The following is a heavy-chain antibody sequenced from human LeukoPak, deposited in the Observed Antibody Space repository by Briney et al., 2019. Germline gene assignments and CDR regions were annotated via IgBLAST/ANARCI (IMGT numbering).Heavy chain of an antibody. CDR1: GGSISSGDYY. D-gene: IGHD5-18*01. CDR3: ARGLLGSYGPEGWFDP. Sequence: SETLSLTCTVSGGSISSGDYYWSWIRQPPGKGLEWIGYIYYSGSTYYNPSLKSRVTISVDTSKNQFSLKLSSVTAADTAVYYCARGLLGSYGPEGWFDPWGQGTLVTVSS. CDR2: IYYSGST. V-gene: IGHV4-30-4*01. J-gene: IGHJ5*02.